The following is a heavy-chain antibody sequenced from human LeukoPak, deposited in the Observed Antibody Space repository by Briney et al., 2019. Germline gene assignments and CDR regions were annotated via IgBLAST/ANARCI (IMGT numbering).Heavy chain of an antibody. V-gene: IGHV1-69*06. CDR2: IIPIFGAA. Sequence: SVKVSCKASGGTFSSYAISWVRQAPGQGLEWMGGIIPIFGAANYAQKFQGRVTITADKSTSTAYMELSSLRSEDTAVYYCARGDYGGNSDYWGQGTLVTVSS. J-gene: IGHJ4*02. D-gene: IGHD4-23*01. CDR1: GGTFSSYA. CDR3: ARGDYGGNSDY.